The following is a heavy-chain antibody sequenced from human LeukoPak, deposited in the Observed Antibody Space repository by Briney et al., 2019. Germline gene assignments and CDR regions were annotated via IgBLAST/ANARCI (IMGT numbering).Heavy chain of an antibody. CDR1: GGSISSYY. CDR3: ARIGHEDYYFDY. J-gene: IGHJ4*02. CDR2: IYYSGST. V-gene: IGHV4-59*01. Sequence: PSETLSLTCTVSGGSISSYYWSWIRHPPGKGLEWIGDIYYSGSTNYNPSLKSRVTISVDTSKNHFSLKLSSVTAADTAVYYFARIGHEDYYFDYWGQGTLVTVSS.